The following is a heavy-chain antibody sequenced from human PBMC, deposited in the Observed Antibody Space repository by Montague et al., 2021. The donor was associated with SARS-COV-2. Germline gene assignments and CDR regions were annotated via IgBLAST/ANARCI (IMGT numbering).Heavy chain of an antibody. CDR1: GGSISSGNYY. D-gene: IGHD2-21*02. V-gene: IGHV4-30-4*01. Sequence: TLSLTCTVSGGSISSGNYYWSWIRQPPGKGLEWIGYIYYSGSTFYNPSLKSRVTISVDTSKNQFSLELSSVTAADTAGYYCARSYCGGNCPTFYYGMDVWGQGTTVTVSS. CDR3: ARSYCGGNCPTFYYGMDV. J-gene: IGHJ6*02. CDR2: IYYSGST.